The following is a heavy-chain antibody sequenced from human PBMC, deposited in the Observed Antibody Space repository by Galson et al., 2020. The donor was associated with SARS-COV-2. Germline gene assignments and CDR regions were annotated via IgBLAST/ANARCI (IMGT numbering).Heavy chain of an antibody. Sequence: SETLSLTCSVSGDSISSSTSYWGWIRQSPGKGLDWIGNIYYTGSTYYNPSLRSRATMSLDTSRNQFSLKLSSVTAADTAVYYCARYHYDKSGYFYYFDSWGQGTLVTVSS. CDR3: ARYHYDKSGYFYYFDS. CDR1: GDSISSSTSY. D-gene: IGHD3-22*01. J-gene: IGHJ4*02. V-gene: IGHV4-39*01. CDR2: IYYTGST.